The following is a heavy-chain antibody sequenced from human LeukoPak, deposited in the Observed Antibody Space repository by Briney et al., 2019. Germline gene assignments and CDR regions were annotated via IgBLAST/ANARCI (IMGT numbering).Heavy chain of an antibody. CDR1: GYSISSGYY. V-gene: IGHV4-38-2*02. D-gene: IGHD3-9*01. CDR3: ARRGLRYFDWLLDPHFDY. Sequence: PSETLSLTCTVSGYSISSGYYWGWIRQPPGKGREWIGSIYHSGSSYYNPSFKSRVTISVDTSKNQFSLKLSSVTAADTAVYYCARRGLRYFDWLLDPHFDYWGQGTLVTVSS. CDR2: IYHSGSS. J-gene: IGHJ4*02.